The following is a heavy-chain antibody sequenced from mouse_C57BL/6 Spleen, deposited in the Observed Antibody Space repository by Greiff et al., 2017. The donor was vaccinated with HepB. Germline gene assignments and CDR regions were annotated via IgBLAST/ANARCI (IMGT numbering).Heavy chain of an antibody. CDR2: ISSGSSTI. CDR1: GFTFSDYG. J-gene: IGHJ4*01. Sequence: EVKLMESGGGLVKPGGSLKLSCAASGFTFSDYGMHWVRQAPEKGLEWVAYISSGSSTIYYADTVKGRFTISRDNAKNTLFLQMTSLRSEDTAMYYCARGIYDWYCYAMDYWGQGTSVTVSS. V-gene: IGHV5-17*01. D-gene: IGHD2-12*01. CDR3: ARGIYDWYCYAMDY.